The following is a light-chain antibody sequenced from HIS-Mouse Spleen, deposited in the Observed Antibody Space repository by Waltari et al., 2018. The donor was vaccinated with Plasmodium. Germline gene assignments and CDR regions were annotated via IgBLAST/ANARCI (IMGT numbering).Light chain of an antibody. J-gene: IGLJ3*02. CDR1: SSDVGGYNY. CDR2: EVS. V-gene: IGLV2-8*01. CDR3: SSYAGSNNLGV. Sequence: QSALTQPPSASGSPGQSVTISCTGTSSDVGGYNYVSWYQQHPGKAPKLMIYEVSKRPSGVPVRFPGSKSGNTASLTVSGLQAEDEADYYCSSYAGSNNLGVFGGGTKLTVL.